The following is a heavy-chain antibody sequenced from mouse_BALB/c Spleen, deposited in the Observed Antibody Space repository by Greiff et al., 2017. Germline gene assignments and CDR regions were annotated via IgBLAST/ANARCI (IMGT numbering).Heavy chain of an antibody. CDR3: ARGWFAY. V-gene: IGHV1S9*01. CDR2: INPYNGGT. Sequence: EVQLQQSGPELVKPGASVKISCKASDYSFTGYIMNWVKQSHGKSLEWIGEINPYNGGTSYNQKFKGKATLTVDTSSSTAYMELHSLTSEDSLVYYCARGWFAYWGQGTLVTVSA. CDR1: DYSFTGYI. J-gene: IGHJ3*01.